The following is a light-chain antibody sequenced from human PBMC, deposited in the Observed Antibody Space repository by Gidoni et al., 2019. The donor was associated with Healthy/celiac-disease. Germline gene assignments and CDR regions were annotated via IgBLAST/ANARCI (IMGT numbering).Light chain of an antibody. J-gene: IGKJ1*01. V-gene: IGKV4-1*01. Sequence: DIVMTQYPDSLAVSLGERATINCKSSQSVLYSSNNKNYLAWYQQKPGQPPKLLIYWASTRESGVPYRFSGSGSGTDFTLTISSLQAEDVAVYYCQQYYSTPQTFGQGTKVEIK. CDR2: WAS. CDR3: QQYYSTPQT. CDR1: QSVLYSSNNKNY.